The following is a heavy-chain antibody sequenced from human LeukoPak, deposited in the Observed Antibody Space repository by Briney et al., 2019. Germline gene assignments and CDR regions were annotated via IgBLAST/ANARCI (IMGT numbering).Heavy chain of an antibody. J-gene: IGHJ6*02. Sequence: SQTLSLTCTVSGGSISSGGYYWSWIRQHPGKGLEWIGYIYYSGSTYYNPSLKSRVTISVDTSKNQFSLKLSSVTAADTAVYYCARSGQIRGYSPLRSYYYYGMDVWGQGTTVTVSS. CDR1: GGSISSGGYY. D-gene: IGHD5-18*01. V-gene: IGHV4-31*03. CDR3: ARSGQIRGYSPLRSYYYYGMDV. CDR2: IYYSGST.